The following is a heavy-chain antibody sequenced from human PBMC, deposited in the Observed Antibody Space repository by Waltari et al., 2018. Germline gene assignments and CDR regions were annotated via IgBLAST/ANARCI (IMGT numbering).Heavy chain of an antibody. J-gene: IGHJ5*02. D-gene: IGHD6-19*01. CDR3: AGGSGWYDD. CDR2: IYYSGST. Sequence: QVQLQESCPGLVKPSETLSLTCTVSGGSISSHYWSWIRQPPGKGLEWIGYIYYSGSTNYNTSLKSRVTISVDTSKNQFSLKLSSVTAADTAVYYCAGGSGWYDDWGQGTLFTVSS. V-gene: IGHV4-59*11. CDR1: GGSISSHY.